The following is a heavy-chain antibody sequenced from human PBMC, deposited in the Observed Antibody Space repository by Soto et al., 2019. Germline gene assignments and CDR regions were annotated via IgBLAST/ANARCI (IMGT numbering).Heavy chain of an antibody. V-gene: IGHV3-30-3*01. Sequence: XGSLLLSFAASGFTFSSYAMHWVRQAPGKGLEWVAVISYDGSNKYYADSVKGRFTISRDNSRNTLYLQMNSLRAEDTAVYYCARFGYYDISGYDQHWGQGTLVTVS. CDR2: ISYDGSNK. CDR1: GFTFSSYA. D-gene: IGHD3-22*01. J-gene: IGHJ1*01. CDR3: ARFGYYDISGYDQH.